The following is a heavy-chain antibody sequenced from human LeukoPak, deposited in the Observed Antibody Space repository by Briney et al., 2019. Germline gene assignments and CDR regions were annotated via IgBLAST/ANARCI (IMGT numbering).Heavy chain of an antibody. V-gene: IGHV3-23*01. CDR2: ISGSGAAP. CDR3: ANHLRRLRVVDFDC. Sequence: GESLRLSCAASGFTFSSYAMSWVRQAPGKGLEWVSAISGSGAAPTYADSVKGRFTISRDNSMNTLYLQMNSLRADDTAVYYCANHLRRLRVVDFDCWGQGTLVTVSS. J-gene: IGHJ4*02. CDR1: GFTFSSYA. D-gene: IGHD2-15*01.